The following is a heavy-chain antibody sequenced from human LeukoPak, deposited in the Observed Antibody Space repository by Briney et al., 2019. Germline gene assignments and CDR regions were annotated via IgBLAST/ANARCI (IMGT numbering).Heavy chain of an antibody. CDR3: AKTPDDSSGYWGLCYYYYMDV. CDR1: GFTFSGYA. D-gene: IGHD3-22*01. V-gene: IGHV3-23*01. CDR2: ISDSGRNN. Sequence: AGSLTLTCAVYGFTFSGYALSWVRQAPGKGLEWVSDISDSGRNNYYAHPERGRFTISRDNYKNTLYLQMNSLRAEDTVVYYCAKTPDDSSGYWGLCYYYYMDVWGRGTTVSVS. J-gene: IGHJ6*03.